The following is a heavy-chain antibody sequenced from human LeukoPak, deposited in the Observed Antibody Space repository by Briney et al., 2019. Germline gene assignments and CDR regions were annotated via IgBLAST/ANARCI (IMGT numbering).Heavy chain of an antibody. V-gene: IGHV3-7*01. CDR3: AREASASFFDY. Sequence: PRGSLRLSCAASGFTFSSYWMSWVRQAPGKGLEWVANIKQDGSEKYYVDSVKGRFTISRDNAKNSLYLQMNSLRAEDTAVYYCAREASASFFDYWGQGTLVTVSS. D-gene: IGHD1-7*01. CDR1: GFTFSSYW. CDR2: IKQDGSEK. J-gene: IGHJ4*02.